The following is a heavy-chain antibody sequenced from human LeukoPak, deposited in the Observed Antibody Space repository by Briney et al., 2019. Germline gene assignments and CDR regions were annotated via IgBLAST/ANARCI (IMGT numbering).Heavy chain of an antibody. Sequence: PGGSLRLSCAASGFTVSSNYMSWVRQAPGKGLGWVSVIYSGGSTYYADSVKGRFTISRDNSKNTLYLQMNSLRAEDTAVYYCARHVLGNWGWYYFDYWGQGTLVTVSS. CDR3: ARHVLGNWGWYYFDY. D-gene: IGHD7-27*01. CDR2: IYSGGST. V-gene: IGHV3-53*01. J-gene: IGHJ4*02. CDR1: GFTVSSNY.